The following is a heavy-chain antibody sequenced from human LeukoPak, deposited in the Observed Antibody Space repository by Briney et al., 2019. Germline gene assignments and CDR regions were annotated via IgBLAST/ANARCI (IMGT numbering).Heavy chain of an antibody. CDR1: GFTFSSYA. V-gene: IGHV3-23*01. D-gene: IGHD3-10*01. CDR2: VSGSGDTI. Sequence: GSLRLSCAAAGFTFSSYAMTWVRQAPGKGLEWVSAVSGSGDTIYYANSVKGRFTISRDNSKNTLYLQMNSLRADDTAVYYCAKGSGIDNWGQGTLVTVSS. CDR3: AKGSGIDN. J-gene: IGHJ4*02.